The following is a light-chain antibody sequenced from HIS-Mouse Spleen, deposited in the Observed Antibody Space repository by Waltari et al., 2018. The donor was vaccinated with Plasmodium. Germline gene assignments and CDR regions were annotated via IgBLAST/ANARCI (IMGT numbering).Light chain of an antibody. CDR2: DAS. CDR3: QQRSNWPRVLT. V-gene: IGKV3-11*01. J-gene: IGKJ4*01. CDR1: QSVSSY. Sequence: EIVLTQSPATLSLSPGERATLSCRASQSVSSYLAWYQQKPGQPPRLLIDDASNRATGIPARYSGSESGTDFTLTISSPEPEDFAVYYCQQRSNWPRVLTFGGGTKVEIK.